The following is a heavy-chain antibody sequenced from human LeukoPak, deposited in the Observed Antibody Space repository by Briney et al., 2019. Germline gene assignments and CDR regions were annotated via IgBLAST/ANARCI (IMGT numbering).Heavy chain of an antibody. Sequence: ASVKVSCKASGYTFTSYDINWVRQTTGQGLKWMGWMNPNSGNTGYAQKFQGRVTMTRNTSISTAYMELSSLRSEDTAVYYCARGRRRGSSGCFWFDPWGQGTLVTVSS. CDR1: GYTFTSYD. J-gene: IGHJ5*02. D-gene: IGHD6-19*01. CDR2: MNPNSGNT. V-gene: IGHV1-8*01. CDR3: ARGRRRGSSGCFWFDP.